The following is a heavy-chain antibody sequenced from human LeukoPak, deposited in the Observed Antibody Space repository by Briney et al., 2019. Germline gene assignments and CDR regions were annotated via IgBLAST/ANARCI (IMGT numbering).Heavy chain of an antibody. V-gene: IGHV4-4*02. CDR3: ARVRRSSGWYGWYFDL. D-gene: IGHD6-19*01. Sequence: SETLSLTCAVSGGSISSSNWWSWVRQPPGKGLEWIGEIYHSGSTNYNPSLKSRVTISVDKSKNQFSLKLSSVTAADTAVYYCARVRRSSGWYGWYFDLWGRGTLVTVSS. CDR1: GGSISSSNW. J-gene: IGHJ2*01. CDR2: IYHSGST.